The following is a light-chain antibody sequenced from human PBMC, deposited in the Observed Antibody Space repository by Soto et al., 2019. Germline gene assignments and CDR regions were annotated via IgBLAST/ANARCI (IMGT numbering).Light chain of an antibody. CDR3: QQYGSSGT. CDR1: QSVSSN. CDR2: GAS. Sequence: PGERATLSFRASQSVSSNLAWYQQKPGQAPRLLIYGASNRATGIPDRFSGSGSGTDFTLTISRMEPADFAVYYCQQYGSSGTFGQGTNVDIK. V-gene: IGKV3-20*01. J-gene: IGKJ1*01.